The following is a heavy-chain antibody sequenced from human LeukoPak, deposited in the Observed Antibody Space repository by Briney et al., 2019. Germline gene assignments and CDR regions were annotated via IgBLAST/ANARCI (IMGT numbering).Heavy chain of an antibody. D-gene: IGHD1-14*01. J-gene: IGHJ3*01. CDR1: GFTFRSYS. CDR2: ISSSGSTI. Sequence: PGGSLRLSCVASGFTFRSYSMNWVRQAPGKGLEWVSYISSSGSTIYYADSVKGRFTISRDNSMNMLYLQMNSLRAEDTALYYCARHVAIGIRAFDFWGQGTLVTVSS. CDR3: ARHVAIGIRAFDF. V-gene: IGHV3-48*01.